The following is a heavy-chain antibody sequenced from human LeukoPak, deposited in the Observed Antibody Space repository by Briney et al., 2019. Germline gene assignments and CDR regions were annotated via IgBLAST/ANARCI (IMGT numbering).Heavy chain of an antibody. D-gene: IGHD5-18*01. CDR2: IKQDGSKK. CDR3: AQGKYSFLGGGFDI. J-gene: IGHJ3*02. Sequence: QSGGSLRLSCAASGFIFSSYWMTWVRQAPGKGLEWVANIKQDGSKKNYVDSVKGRFTISRDNAKNSLYLQMNSLRTEDTALYYCAQGKYSFLGGGFDIWGQGTMVTVSS. V-gene: IGHV3-7*03. CDR1: GFIFSSYW.